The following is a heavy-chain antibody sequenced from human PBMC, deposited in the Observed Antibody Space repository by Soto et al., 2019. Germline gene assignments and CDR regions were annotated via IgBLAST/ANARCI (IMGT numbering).Heavy chain of an antibody. CDR2: IYYSGST. V-gene: IGHV4-39*07. CDR1: GGSISSSSYY. D-gene: IGHD2-2*01. Sequence: SETLSLTCTVSGGSISSSSYYWGWLRQPPGKGLEWIGKIYYSGSTNYNPSLKSRVTISVDTSKNQFSLKLSSVTAADTAVYYCARGGRGDIVVVPAAMQFDYWGQGTLVTVSS. CDR3: ARGGRGDIVVVPAAMQFDY. J-gene: IGHJ4*02.